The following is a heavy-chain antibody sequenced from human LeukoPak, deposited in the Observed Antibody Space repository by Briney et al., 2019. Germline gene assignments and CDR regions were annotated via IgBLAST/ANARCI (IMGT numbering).Heavy chain of an antibody. D-gene: IGHD1-26*01. CDR1: GFTFSNAW. V-gene: IGHV3-15*01. J-gene: IGHJ4*02. Sequence: GGCLRLSCAASGFTFSNAWMSWVRQAPGKGLEWVGRIKSKTDGGTTDYAAPVKGRFTISRDDSKNTLYLQMNSLKTEDTAVYYCTTDRIVGATTRDWGQGTLVTVSS. CDR3: TTDRIVGATTRD. CDR2: IKSKTDGGTT.